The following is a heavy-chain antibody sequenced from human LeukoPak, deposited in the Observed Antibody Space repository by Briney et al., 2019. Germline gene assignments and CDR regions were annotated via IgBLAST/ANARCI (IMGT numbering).Heavy chain of an antibody. D-gene: IGHD6-13*01. Sequence: GGSLRLSCAASGFAVSINYVSWVRQAPGLGLEWVSVIYSDGSTYYADSVKGRFTISRDNSKNTLYLRMNSLRAEDTAMYYCASCDSSSRGDVYFDYWGQGTLVTVSS. CDR1: GFAVSINY. V-gene: IGHV3-53*01. CDR3: ASCDSSSRGDVYFDY. J-gene: IGHJ4*02. CDR2: IYSDGST.